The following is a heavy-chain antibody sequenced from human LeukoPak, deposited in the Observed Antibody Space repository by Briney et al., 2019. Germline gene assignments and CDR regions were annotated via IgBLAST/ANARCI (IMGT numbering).Heavy chain of an antibody. Sequence: ISWVRQAPGQGLEWMGRIIPILGIANYAQKFQGRVTITADKSTSTAYMELSSLRSEDTAVYYCARTYYYDSSGYLGYWGQGTLVTVSS. CDR3: ARTYYYDSSGYLGY. CDR2: IIPILGIA. D-gene: IGHD3-22*01. J-gene: IGHJ4*02. V-gene: IGHV1-69*02.